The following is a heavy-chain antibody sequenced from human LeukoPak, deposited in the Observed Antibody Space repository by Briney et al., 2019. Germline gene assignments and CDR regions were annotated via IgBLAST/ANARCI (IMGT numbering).Heavy chain of an antibody. CDR1: GFTFSSYS. Sequence: GRSLRLSCAASGFTFSSYSMNWVRQAPGKGLEWVSSISSSSSYIYYADSVKGRFTISRDNAKNSLYLQMNSLRAEDTAVYYCARDSGYDDWGSYYFDYWGQGTLVTVSS. CDR2: ISSSSSYI. J-gene: IGHJ4*02. D-gene: IGHD5-12*01. CDR3: ARDSGYDDWGSYYFDY. V-gene: IGHV3-21*01.